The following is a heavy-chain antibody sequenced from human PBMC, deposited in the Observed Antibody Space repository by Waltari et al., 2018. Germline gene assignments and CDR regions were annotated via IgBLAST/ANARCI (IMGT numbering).Heavy chain of an antibody. J-gene: IGHJ4*02. CDR3: ARRYCSSTSCTVDY. D-gene: IGHD2-2*01. Sequence: EVQLVESGGGLVQPGGSLRLSVAASGFTFLRYELDWVRQAPGKGLEWVSYISSSGSTVYYADSVKGRFTISRDNAKNSLYLQMKSLRAEDTAVYYCARRYCSSTSCTVDYWGQGTLVTVSS. CDR1: GFTFLRYE. CDR2: ISSSGSTV. V-gene: IGHV3-48*03.